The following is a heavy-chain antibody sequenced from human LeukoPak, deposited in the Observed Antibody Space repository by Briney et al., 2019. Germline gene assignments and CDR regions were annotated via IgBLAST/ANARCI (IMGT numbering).Heavy chain of an antibody. CDR3: AKGGLGMVPRYWYFDL. CDR2: ISYDGSNK. CDR1: GFTFSSYG. J-gene: IGHJ2*01. Sequence: GRSLRLSCAASGFTFSSYGMHWVRQAPGKGLEWVAVISYDGSNKYYADSVKGRFTISRDNAKNSLYLQMNSLRAEDTALYYCAKGGLGMVPRYWYFDLWGRGTLVTVSS. D-gene: IGHD3-10*01. V-gene: IGHV3-30*18.